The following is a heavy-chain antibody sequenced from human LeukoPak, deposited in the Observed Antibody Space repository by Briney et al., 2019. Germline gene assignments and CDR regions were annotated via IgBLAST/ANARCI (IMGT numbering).Heavy chain of an antibody. V-gene: IGHV1-18*04. J-gene: IGHJ5*02. CDR2: ISAYNGNT. D-gene: IGHD3-10*01. CDR3: AREVSRFGESQPNWFDP. CDR1: GYTFTSYG. Sequence: ASVKVSCKASGYTFTSYGISWVRQAPGQGLEWMGWISAYNGNTNYAQKLQGRVTMTTDTSTSTAYMELRSLRSDDTAVYYCAREVSRFGESQPNWFDPWGQGTLVTVSS.